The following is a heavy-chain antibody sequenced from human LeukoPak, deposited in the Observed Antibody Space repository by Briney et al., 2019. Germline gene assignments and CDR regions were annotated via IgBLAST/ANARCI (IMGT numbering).Heavy chain of an antibody. CDR3: ASRTAVAGGAEYFQH. CDR2: IYTSGST. Sequence: SETLSLTCTVSGGSISSYYWSWIRQPAGKGLEWIGRIYTSGSTNYNPSLKSRVTKSVDTSKNQFSLKLSSVTAADTAVYYCASRTAVAGGAEYFQHWGQGTLVTVSS. CDR1: GGSISSYY. J-gene: IGHJ1*01. V-gene: IGHV4-4*07. D-gene: IGHD6-19*01.